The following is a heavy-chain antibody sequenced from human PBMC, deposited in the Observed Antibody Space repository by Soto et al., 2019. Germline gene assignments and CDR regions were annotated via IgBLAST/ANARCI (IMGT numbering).Heavy chain of an antibody. CDR1: GFTFSNAW. CDR3: TTVHDILTGYWSYYYYYGMDV. J-gene: IGHJ6*02. V-gene: IGHV3-15*07. Sequence: GGSLRLSCAASGFTFSNAWMNWVRQAPGKGLEWVGRIKSKTDGGTTDYAAPVKGRFTISRDDSKNTLYLQMNSLKTEDTAVYYCTTVHDILTGYWSYYYYYGMDVWGQGTTVTVSS. D-gene: IGHD3-9*01. CDR2: IKSKTDGGTT.